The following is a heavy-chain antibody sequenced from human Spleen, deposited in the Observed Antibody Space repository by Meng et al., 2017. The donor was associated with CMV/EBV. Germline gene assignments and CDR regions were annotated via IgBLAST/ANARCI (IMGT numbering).Heavy chain of an antibody. CDR1: GGSISSSSYY. D-gene: IGHD3-3*01. J-gene: IGHJ5*02. CDR2: IYYSGST. V-gene: IGHV4-39*07. CDR3: AREWGALEWFARFDP. Sequence: SETLSLTCTVSGGSISSSSYYWGWIRQPPGKGLEWIGSIYYSGSTYYNPSLKSRVTISVDTSKNQFSLRLSSVTAADTAVYYCAREWGALEWFARFDPWGQGTLVTVSS.